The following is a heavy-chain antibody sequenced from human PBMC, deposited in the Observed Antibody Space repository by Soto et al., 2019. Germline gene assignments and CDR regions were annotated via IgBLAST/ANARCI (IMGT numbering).Heavy chain of an antibody. D-gene: IGHD3-16*01. CDR3: TARDWSDAYYHATNV. Sequence: PGGSLRVSCAASGFFFSNAWMTLVRQAPGKGMQRGGRVKSKADGETSVYDVSVKDRFTISRDDSKNTLYLQMSSMLIEDKGVIFCTARDWSDAYYHATNVCGRETKVPV. V-gene: IGHV3-15*07. CDR2: VKSKADGETS. J-gene: IGHJ6*02. CDR1: GFFFSNAW.